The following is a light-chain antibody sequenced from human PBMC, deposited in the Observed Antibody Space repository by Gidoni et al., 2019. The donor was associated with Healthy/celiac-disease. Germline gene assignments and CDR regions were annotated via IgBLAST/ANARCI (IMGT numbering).Light chain of an antibody. CDR3: QKYNSAPLT. V-gene: IGKV1-27*01. CDR1: QVISNY. J-gene: IGKJ4*02. Sequence: DIQMTQSPSSLSASVGDRVTITCRASQVISNYLAWYQQKPGKVPKLLIYAASTFQSGVPSRFSGSGSGTDFTLTISSLQPEDVATYYWQKYNSAPLTFXGXTKVEIK. CDR2: AAS.